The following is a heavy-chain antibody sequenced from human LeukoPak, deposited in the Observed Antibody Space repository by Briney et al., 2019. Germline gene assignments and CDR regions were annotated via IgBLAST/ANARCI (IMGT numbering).Heavy chain of an antibody. J-gene: IGHJ4*02. Sequence: GSLRLSCAASGFTFSSYGMHWVRQAPGKGLEWVAVISYDGSNKYYADSVKGRFTISRDNSKNTLYLQMNSLRAEDTAVYYCAKNERWLQSHFDYWGQGTLVTVSS. D-gene: IGHD5-24*01. CDR2: ISYDGSNK. V-gene: IGHV3-30*18. CDR3: AKNERWLQSHFDY. CDR1: GFTFSSYG.